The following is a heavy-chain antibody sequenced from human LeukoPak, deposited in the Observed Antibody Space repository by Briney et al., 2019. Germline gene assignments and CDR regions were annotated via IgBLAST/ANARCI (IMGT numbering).Heavy chain of an antibody. CDR2: INHSGST. CDR1: GGSFSGYY. Sequence: SETLSLTCAVYGGSFSGYYWSWIRQPPGKGLEWIGEINHSGSTNYNPSLKSRVTISVDTSKNQFSLKLSSVTAADTAVYYCARGRGIVVAGLVDYWGQGTLVTVSS. J-gene: IGHJ4*02. V-gene: IGHV4-34*01. D-gene: IGHD6-19*01. CDR3: ARGRGIVVAGLVDY.